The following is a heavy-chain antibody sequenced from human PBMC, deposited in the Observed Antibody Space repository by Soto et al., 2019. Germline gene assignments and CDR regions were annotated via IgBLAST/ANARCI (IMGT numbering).Heavy chain of an antibody. D-gene: IGHD6-13*01. CDR3: AKNRSLVYSSSNNWFDP. Sequence: WGSLRLSCAASGFSFSNYAMNWIRQAPGKGLEWVSGISGGGGGTYYADSVKGRFIISRDNSKNTLYLQMNSLRAEDTAVYYCAKNRSLVYSSSNNWFDPWGQGTLVTVSS. CDR1: GFSFSNYA. V-gene: IGHV3-23*01. CDR2: ISGGGGGT. J-gene: IGHJ5*02.